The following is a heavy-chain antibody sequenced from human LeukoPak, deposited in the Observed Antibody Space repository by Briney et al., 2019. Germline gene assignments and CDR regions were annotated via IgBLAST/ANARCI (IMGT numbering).Heavy chain of an antibody. CDR3: ATRPASETYFAVFDF. V-gene: IGHV3-23*01. J-gene: IGHJ4*02. CDR2: ITGSGGST. D-gene: IGHD2/OR15-2a*01. Sequence: GGSLRLSCAVSGLTFSNHAVSWVRQAPGKGREWVSGITGSGGSTYYADSVKGRFTISRDNSKNTLYLDMNSLRDDDTAIYFCATRPASETYFAVFDFWGQGTLVTVSS. CDR1: GLTFSNHA.